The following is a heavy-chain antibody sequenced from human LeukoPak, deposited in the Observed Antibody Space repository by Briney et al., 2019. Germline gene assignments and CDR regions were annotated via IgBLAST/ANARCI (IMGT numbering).Heavy chain of an antibody. V-gene: IGHV3-30*02. CDR1: GFTFSSYG. J-gene: IGHJ4*02. CDR2: IRYDGSNK. D-gene: IGHD3-9*01. CDR3: AKDLEVLRNFDWPDY. Sequence: GGSLRLSCAASGFTFSSYGMHWVRQAPGKGLEWVAFIRYDGSNKYYADSVKGRFTISRDNSKNTLYLQMNSLRAEDTAVYYCAKDLEVLRNFDWPDYWGQGTLVTVSS.